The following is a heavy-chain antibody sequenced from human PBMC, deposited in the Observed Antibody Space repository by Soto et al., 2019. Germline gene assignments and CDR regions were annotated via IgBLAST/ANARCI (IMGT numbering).Heavy chain of an antibody. J-gene: IGHJ5*02. CDR1: GYTFTSYA. V-gene: IGHV1-3*01. CDR3: ARGPLRNWFDP. Sequence: ASVKVSCKASGYTFTSYAMHWLRQAPGQRLEWMGWINAGNGNTKYSQKFQGRVTITKNTSASTAYMELSSLRSEDTAVYYCARGPLRNWFDPWGRGTLVTVSS. CDR2: INAGNGNT. D-gene: IGHD5-12*01.